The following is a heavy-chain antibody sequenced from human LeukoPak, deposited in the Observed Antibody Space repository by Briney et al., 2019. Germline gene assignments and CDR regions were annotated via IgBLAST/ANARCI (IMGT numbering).Heavy chain of an antibody. CDR1: GFTFDDYA. CDR2: ISWNSGRI. D-gene: IGHD6-19*01. CDR3: AKDMFSSSGWSGAFDY. Sequence: GRSLRLSCAASGFTFDDYAMHWVRQAPGKGLEWVSGISWNSGRIGYADSVKGRFTISRDNAKNSLYLQMNSLRAEDTALYYCAKDMFSSSGWSGAFDYWGQGTLVTVSS. J-gene: IGHJ4*02. V-gene: IGHV3-9*01.